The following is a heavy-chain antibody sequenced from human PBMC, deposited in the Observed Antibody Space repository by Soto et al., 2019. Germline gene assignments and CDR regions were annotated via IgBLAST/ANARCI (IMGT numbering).Heavy chain of an antibody. CDR3: ASPRAAYSSSWYPY. V-gene: IGHV4-39*01. D-gene: IGHD6-13*01. Sequence: SETLSLTCTVSGGSISSSSYYWGWIRQPPGKGLEWIGSIYYSGSTYYNPSLKSRVTISVDTSKNQFSLKLSSVTAADTAVYYCASPRAAYSSSWYPYWGQGTLVTVSS. CDR2: IYYSGST. CDR1: GGSISSSSYY. J-gene: IGHJ4*02.